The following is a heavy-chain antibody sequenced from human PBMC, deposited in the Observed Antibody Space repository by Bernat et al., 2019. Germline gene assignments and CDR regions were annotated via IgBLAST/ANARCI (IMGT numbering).Heavy chain of an antibody. D-gene: IGHD1-14*01. CDR2: IKSKTDSGTA. Sequence: EGQLVESGGGLVKPGESLRLSCAASGFTFSNAWMSWVRQAPGKGLEWVGRIKSKTDSGTADYAAPVKGRFTISRDDSENRLYLQMNSLKTEDTAVYYWTTLNPFGWWGQGTLVTVSS. CDR3: TTLNPFGW. V-gene: IGHV3-15*01. CDR1: GFTFSNAW. J-gene: IGHJ4*02.